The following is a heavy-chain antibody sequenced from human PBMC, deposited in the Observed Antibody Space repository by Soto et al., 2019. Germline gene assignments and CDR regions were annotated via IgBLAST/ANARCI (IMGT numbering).Heavy chain of an antibody. CDR3: ARNAYSGFDS. Sequence: EVQLVESGGGLVQPGGSLRLSCAASGFTFSSYWMHWVRQAPGKGLVWVSRIHSDGSSTSYADSVKGRFTISRDNAKSTLYLQMNSLRAEDTAVYYCARNAYSGFDSWGQGTLVTVSS. CDR2: IHSDGSST. CDR1: GFTFSSYW. J-gene: IGHJ5*01. V-gene: IGHV3-74*01. D-gene: IGHD5-12*01.